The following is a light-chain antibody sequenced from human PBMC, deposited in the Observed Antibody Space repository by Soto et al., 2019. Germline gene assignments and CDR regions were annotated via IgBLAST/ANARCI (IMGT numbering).Light chain of an antibody. V-gene: IGKV3-20*01. Sequence: ETVLTQSPGTLSLSPGERATLSCRASQSVSSNYLAWYQQKPGQAPRLLIYGASTRATGIPARFSGSGSGTYFTITISRLEPEDFAVYYCQQFGRSPPSWTFGQGTKVEIK. CDR2: GAS. J-gene: IGKJ1*01. CDR1: QSVSSNY. CDR3: QQFGRSPPSWT.